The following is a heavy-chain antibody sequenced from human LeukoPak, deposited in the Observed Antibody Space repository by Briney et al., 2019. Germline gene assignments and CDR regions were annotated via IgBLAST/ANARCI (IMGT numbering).Heavy chain of an antibody. Sequence: SVKVSCKVSGYTLTELPMHWVRQAPGKGLEWMGGFDPEDGETIYAQKFQGRVTMTEDTSTDTAYMELSSLRSEDTAVYYCATGPPSAGPLHDAFDIWGQGTMVTVSS. V-gene: IGHV1-24*01. D-gene: IGHD6-13*01. CDR3: ATGPPSAGPLHDAFDI. CDR1: GYTLTELP. J-gene: IGHJ3*02. CDR2: FDPEDGET.